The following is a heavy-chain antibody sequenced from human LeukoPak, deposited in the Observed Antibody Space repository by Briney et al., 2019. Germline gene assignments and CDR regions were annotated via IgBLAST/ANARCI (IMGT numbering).Heavy chain of an antibody. CDR1: GFTFRSYA. CDR2: LSGSGGST. V-gene: IGHV3-23*01. CDR3: AKETYSSGWYHYFDY. Sequence: GGSLRLSCVASGFTFRSYAMSGVPQAPGKGREWVSGLSGSGGSTYYADPVKGRFTISRDNNKNTLLLQINSLRAEDTAVYYCAKETYSSGWYHYFDYWGQGTLVTVSS. J-gene: IGHJ4*02. D-gene: IGHD6-19*01.